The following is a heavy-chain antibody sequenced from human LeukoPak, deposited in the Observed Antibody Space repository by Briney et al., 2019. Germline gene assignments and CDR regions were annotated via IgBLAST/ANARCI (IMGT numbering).Heavy chain of an antibody. J-gene: IGHJ4*02. CDR3: ARASSWSGYYELGY. Sequence: NASGTLSLTCTVSGGSISSYYWSWIRQPPGKGLEWIGYIYYSGSTNYNPSLKSRVTISVDTSKNQFSLKLSSVTAADTAVYYCARASSWSGYYELGYWGQGTLVTVSS. D-gene: IGHD3-3*01. V-gene: IGHV4-59*01. CDR1: GGSISSYY. CDR2: IYYSGST.